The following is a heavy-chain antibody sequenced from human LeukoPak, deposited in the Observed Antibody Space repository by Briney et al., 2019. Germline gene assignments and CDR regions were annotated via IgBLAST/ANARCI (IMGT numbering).Heavy chain of an antibody. CDR2: IYYSGST. D-gene: IGHD6-19*01. J-gene: IGHJ4*02. V-gene: IGHV4-59*12. CDR1: GGSISSYY. Sequence: PSETLSLTCTVSGGSISSYYWSWIRQPPGKGLEWIGYIYYSGSTNYNPSLKSRATISVDTSKNQFSLKLSSVTAADTAVYYCASLRRAGGWYFDYWGQGTLVTVSS. CDR3: ASLRRAGGWYFDY.